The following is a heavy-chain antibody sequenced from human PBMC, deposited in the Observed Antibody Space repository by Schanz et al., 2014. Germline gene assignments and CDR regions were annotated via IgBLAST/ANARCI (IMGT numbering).Heavy chain of an antibody. J-gene: IGHJ6*03. Sequence: VQLVESGGGVVQPGKSLRLSCATSGFIFRSFGIHWVRQAPGKGLEWVAVIWYDGTNEYYADSVKGRFTISGDSSKYTVYLQMNSLRADDTAVYYCAKGPYYYYYMDVWGNGTTVTVSS. V-gene: IGHV3-33*06. CDR2: IWYDGTNE. CDR1: GFIFRSFG. CDR3: AKGPYYYYYMDV.